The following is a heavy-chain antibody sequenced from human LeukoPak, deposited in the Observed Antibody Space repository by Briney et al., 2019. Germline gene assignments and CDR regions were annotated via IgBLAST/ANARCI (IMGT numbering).Heavy chain of an antibody. CDR1: GGSFSGYY. J-gene: IGHJ4*02. D-gene: IGHD2-21*01. CDR3: ARSQRGERNRKFDY. CDR2: INHSGST. V-gene: IGHV4-34*01. Sequence: PSETLSLTCAVYGGSFSGYYWSWIRQPPGKGLEWIGEINHSGSTNYNPSLKSRVPISVDTSKNQFSLKLSCVTAADTAVYYCARSQRGERNRKFDYWGQGTLVTVSS.